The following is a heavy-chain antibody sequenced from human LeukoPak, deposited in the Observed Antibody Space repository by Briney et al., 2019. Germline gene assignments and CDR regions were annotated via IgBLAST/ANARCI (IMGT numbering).Heavy chain of an antibody. CDR3: AKDFEYSSSSIDY. CDR1: GFTFDDYA. D-gene: IGHD6-6*01. Sequence: GGSLRLSCAASGFTFDDYAMHWVRQAPGQGLEWVSGISWNSGSIGYADSVKGRFTISRDNAKNSLYLQMNSLRAEDTALYYCAKDFEYSSSSIDYWGQGTLVTVSS. V-gene: IGHV3-9*01. CDR2: ISWNSGSI. J-gene: IGHJ4*02.